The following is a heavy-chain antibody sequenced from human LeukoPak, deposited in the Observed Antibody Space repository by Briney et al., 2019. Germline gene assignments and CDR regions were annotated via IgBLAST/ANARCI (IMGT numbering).Heavy chain of an antibody. J-gene: IGHJ3*02. CDR2: ISYDGSNK. Sequence: GGSLRLSCAASGFTFSSYAMHWVRQAPGKGLEWVAVISYDGSNKNYADSVKGRFTISRDNSKNTLYLQMNSLRAEDTAVYYCARGLPQHYYDSSGYWDAFDIWGQGTMVTVSS. CDR3: ARGLPQHYYDSSGYWDAFDI. CDR1: GFTFSSYA. D-gene: IGHD3-22*01. V-gene: IGHV3-30-3*01.